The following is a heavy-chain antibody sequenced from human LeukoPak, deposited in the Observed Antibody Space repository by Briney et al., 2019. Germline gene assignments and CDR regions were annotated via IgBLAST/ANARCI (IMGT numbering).Heavy chain of an antibody. CDR2: ISSSSSYI. CDR3: ARDTIFGVVTHYYYYYYMDV. J-gene: IGHJ6*03. Sequence: GGSLRLSCAASGFTFSSYSMNWVRQAPGKGLEWVSSISSSSSYIYYADSVKGRFTISRDNAKNSLYLQMNSLRAEDTAVYYCARDTIFGVVTHYYYYYYMDVWGKGTTVTVSS. V-gene: IGHV3-21*01. D-gene: IGHD3-3*01. CDR1: GFTFSSYS.